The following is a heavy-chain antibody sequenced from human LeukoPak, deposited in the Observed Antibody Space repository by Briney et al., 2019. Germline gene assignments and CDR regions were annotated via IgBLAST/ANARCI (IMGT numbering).Heavy chain of an antibody. Sequence: ASVKVSCKASGYTFTSYDINWVRQATGQGLEWMGWMNPNGGNTGYAQKFQGRVTMTRNTSISTAYMELSSLRSEDTAVYYCARGPGDFWSGYWNYYYYMDVWGKGTTVTVSS. D-gene: IGHD3-3*01. V-gene: IGHV1-8*01. CDR3: ARGPGDFWSGYWNYYYYMDV. J-gene: IGHJ6*03. CDR1: GYTFTSYD. CDR2: MNPNGGNT.